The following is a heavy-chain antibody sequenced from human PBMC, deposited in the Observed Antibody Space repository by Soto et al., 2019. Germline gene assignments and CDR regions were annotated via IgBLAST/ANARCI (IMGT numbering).Heavy chain of an antibody. D-gene: IGHD1-26*01. J-gene: IGHJ4*02. CDR1: GVSISNSAYY. Sequence: SETLSLTCTVSGVSISNSAYYWGWIRQPPGKGLEWIGSIHYSGSTYYNTSLKSRVTISVDTSKNRFSLKLSSVTAADTAVYYCARRTRYSGSYHDFWGQGTLVNVSS. V-gene: IGHV4-39*01. CDR2: IHYSGST. CDR3: ARRTRYSGSYHDF.